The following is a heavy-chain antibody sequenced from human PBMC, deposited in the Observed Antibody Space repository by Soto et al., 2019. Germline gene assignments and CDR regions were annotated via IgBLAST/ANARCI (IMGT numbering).Heavy chain of an antibody. Sequence: GASVKVSCKASGYTFTSYAMHWVRQAPGQRLEWMGWIIAGNGNTKYSQKFQGRVTITRDTSASTAYMELSSLRSEDTAVYYCARDPLRVEIKITAAGTVYYYYGMDVWGQGTTVTVSS. V-gene: IGHV1-3*01. CDR3: ARDPLRVEIKITAAGTVYYYYGMDV. CDR2: IIAGNGNT. D-gene: IGHD6-13*01. J-gene: IGHJ6*02. CDR1: GYTFTSYA.